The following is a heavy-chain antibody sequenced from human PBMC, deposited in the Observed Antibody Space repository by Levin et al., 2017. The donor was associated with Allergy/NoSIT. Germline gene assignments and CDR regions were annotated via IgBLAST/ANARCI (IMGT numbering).Heavy chain of an antibody. Sequence: GESLKISCKDSGYSFSAYWIAWVRQMPGKGLEWMGSVYPGDSDTRYSPSFLGQVTMSADKSISTAYLQWSRLKASDTATYYCAKRVVGAVSDSHYVYALDVWGQGTTVTVSS. V-gene: IGHV5-51*01. CDR2: VYPGDSDT. D-gene: IGHD2-15*01. J-gene: IGHJ6*02. CDR1: GYSFSAYW. CDR3: AKRVVGAVSDSHYVYALDV.